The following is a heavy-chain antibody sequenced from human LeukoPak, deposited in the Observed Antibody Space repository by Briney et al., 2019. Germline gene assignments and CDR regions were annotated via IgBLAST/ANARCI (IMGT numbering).Heavy chain of an antibody. Sequence: GGSLRLSCTASGFPFIEYSMNWVRQVPGKGLEWISYIGIDSGNTKYADSVRGRFPISADKAKNSLYLQMNSLRVEDTAVYYCARDHNYAFDNWGQGTLVSVAS. D-gene: IGHD1-1*01. V-gene: IGHV3-48*01. CDR1: GFPFIEYS. CDR2: IGIDSGNT. CDR3: ARDHNYAFDN. J-gene: IGHJ4*02.